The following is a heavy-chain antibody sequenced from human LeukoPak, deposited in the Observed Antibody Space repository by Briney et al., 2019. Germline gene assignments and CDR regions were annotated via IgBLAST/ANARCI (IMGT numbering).Heavy chain of an antibody. V-gene: IGHV4-34*01. CDR2: INHSGST. D-gene: IGHD5-18*01. J-gene: IGHJ4*02. Sequence: PSETLSLTCAVYGGSFSGYYWSWIRQPPGKGLEWIGEINHSGSTNYNPSLKSRVTISVDTSKNQFTLKLSSVTAADTAVYYCARDGGYGWPSLFYWGQGTLVTVSS. CDR3: ARDGGYGWPSLFY. CDR1: GGSFSGYY.